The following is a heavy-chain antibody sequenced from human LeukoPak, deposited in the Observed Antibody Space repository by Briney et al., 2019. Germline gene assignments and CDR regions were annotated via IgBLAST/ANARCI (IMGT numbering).Heavy chain of an antibody. J-gene: IGHJ4*02. CDR3: ARARWTSTVTTYYLDY. CDR2: INAGNGKT. CDR1: GYMFTDYA. V-gene: IGHV1-3*01. D-gene: IGHD4-17*01. Sequence: ASVTVSFTASGYMFTDYAIQWVRQAPGQGLEWMGWINAGNGKTKYSQKFQGRVTITRETSASTAYVELSGLRSEDTAVYYCARARWTSTVTTYYLDYWGQGTLVTVSS.